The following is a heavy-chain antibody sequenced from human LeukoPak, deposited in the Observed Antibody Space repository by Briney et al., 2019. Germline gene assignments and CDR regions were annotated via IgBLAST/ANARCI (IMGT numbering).Heavy chain of an antibody. CDR2: IIPIFGTA. V-gene: IGHV1-69*05. CDR1: GGTFSSYA. CDR3: ARGPDIVVVPAATDYAFDI. J-gene: IGHJ3*02. D-gene: IGHD2-2*01. Sequence: GSSVKVSCKASGGTFSSYAISWVRQAPGQGLEWMGGIIPIFGTANYAQKFQGRVTITTDESTSTAYMELSSLRSEDTAVYYCARGPDIVVVPAATDYAFDIWGQGTMVTVSS.